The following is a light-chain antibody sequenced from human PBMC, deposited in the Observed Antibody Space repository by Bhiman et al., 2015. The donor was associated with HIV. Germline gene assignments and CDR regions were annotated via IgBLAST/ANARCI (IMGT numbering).Light chain of an antibody. V-gene: IGLV2-11*01. CDR1: SSDVGHYDS. CDR3: SSYTSSNTYV. J-gene: IGLJ1*01. CDR2: DVS. Sequence: QSALTQPRSVSGSPGQSVTISCTGTSSDVGHYDSVSWYQQHPGKAPKLMIHDVSERPSGVPDRFSGSKSGNTASLTISGLQAEDEADFYCSSYTSSNTYVFGSGTKVTVL.